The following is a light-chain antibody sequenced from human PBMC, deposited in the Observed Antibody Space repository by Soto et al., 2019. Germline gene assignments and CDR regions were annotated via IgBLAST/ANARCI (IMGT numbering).Light chain of an antibody. J-gene: IGLJ2*01. V-gene: IGLV2-8*01. CDR2: EVS. Sequence: QSALTQPPSASGSPGQSVTISCTGTRSDVGGYNYVSWYQQHPGKAPKLMIYEVSNRPSGVSDRFSGSKSGNTASLTVSGLQTEDEADYYCSSYAATNNVIFGGGTKVTVL. CDR3: SSYAATNNVI. CDR1: RSDVGGYNY.